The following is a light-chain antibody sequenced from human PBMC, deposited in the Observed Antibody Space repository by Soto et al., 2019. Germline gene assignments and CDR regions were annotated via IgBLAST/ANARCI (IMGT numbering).Light chain of an antibody. CDR2: DAS. CDR3: QQSGSSPRT. Sequence: EIVLTQSPATLSVSPGERVTLSCGASQSVRDNYVAWYQQKPGLAPRLLIFDASTRATGIPDRFSGSGSGTDFSLTINRLELEDSAVYFCQQSGSSPRTFGQGTKLEI. V-gene: IGKV3D-20*01. CDR1: QSVRDNY. J-gene: IGKJ1*01.